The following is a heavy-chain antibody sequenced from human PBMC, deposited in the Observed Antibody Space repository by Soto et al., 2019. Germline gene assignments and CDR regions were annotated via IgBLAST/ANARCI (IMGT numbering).Heavy chain of an antibody. D-gene: IGHD5-18*01. J-gene: IGHJ6*02. V-gene: IGHV3-23*01. Sequence: GGSLRLSCAASGFTFSSYAMSWVRQAPGKGLEWVSAISGSGGSTYYADSVKGRFTISRDNSKNTLYLQMNSLRAEDTAVYYCAKAQYAAMVPFYYYYGMDVWGQGTTVTV. CDR2: ISGSGGST. CDR3: AKAQYAAMVPFYYYYGMDV. CDR1: GFTFSSYA.